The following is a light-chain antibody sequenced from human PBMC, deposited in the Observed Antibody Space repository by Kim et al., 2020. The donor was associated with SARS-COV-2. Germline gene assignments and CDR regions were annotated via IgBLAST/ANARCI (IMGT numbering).Light chain of an antibody. Sequence: VALGQTARITGGGNNIGSKNVHWYQQKPGQAPVLVIYRDGDRPSGIPERFSGSNSGNTATLTISRAQAGDEADYYCQVWDSSPVIFGGGTQLTVL. J-gene: IGLJ2*01. CDR1: NIGSKN. CDR3: QVWDSSPVI. V-gene: IGLV3-9*01. CDR2: RDG.